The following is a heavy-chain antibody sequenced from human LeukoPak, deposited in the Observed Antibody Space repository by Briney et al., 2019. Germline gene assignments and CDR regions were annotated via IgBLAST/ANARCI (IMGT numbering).Heavy chain of an antibody. V-gene: IGHV1-2*02. CDR1: GYTFTGYY. Sequence: GASVKVSCKASGYTFTGYYMHWVRQALGQGLEWMGWINPNSGGTNYAQKFQGRVTMTRDTSISTAYMELSRLRSDDTAVYYCARDGDIVVVPAAMVNYWGQGTLVTVSS. D-gene: IGHD2-2*01. CDR3: ARDGDIVVVPAAMVNY. J-gene: IGHJ4*02. CDR2: INPNSGGT.